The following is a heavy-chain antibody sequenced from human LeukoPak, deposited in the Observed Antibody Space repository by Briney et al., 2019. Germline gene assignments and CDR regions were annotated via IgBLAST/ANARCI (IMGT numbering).Heavy chain of an antibody. CDR3: ASYLLISGWRAEYFQH. CDR1: GFTVSSNY. Sequence: GGSLRLSCAASGFTVSSNYMSWVRQAPGKGLEWVSYISSSGSTIYYADSVKGRFTISRDNAKNSLYLQMNSLRAEDTAVYYCASYLLISGWRAEYFQHWGQGTLVTVSS. J-gene: IGHJ1*01. V-gene: IGHV3-11*01. D-gene: IGHD6-19*01. CDR2: ISSSGSTI.